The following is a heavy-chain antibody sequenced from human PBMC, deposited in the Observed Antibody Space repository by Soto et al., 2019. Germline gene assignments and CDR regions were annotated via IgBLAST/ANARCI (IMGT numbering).Heavy chain of an antibody. Sequence: SETLSLTCTVSGDSVNNNDFYWAWIRQPPGKGLEWVVTIFYSGTTYHNPSLKGRVTASVDRSENQFSLKLTSVTASDTAVYYCARLDFRSGYYGGSFDPWGQGTLVTVSS. CDR3: ARLDFRSGYYGGSFDP. CDR2: IFYSGTT. V-gene: IGHV4-39*01. D-gene: IGHD3-3*01. CDR1: GDSVNNNDFY. J-gene: IGHJ5*02.